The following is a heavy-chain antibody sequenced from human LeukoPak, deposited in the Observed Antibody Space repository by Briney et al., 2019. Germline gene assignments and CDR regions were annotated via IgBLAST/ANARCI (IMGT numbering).Heavy chain of an antibody. D-gene: IGHD3-10*01. CDR3: AKDPPYAYYGSGSYWDY. V-gene: IGHV3-23*01. J-gene: IGHJ4*02. Sequence: QTGGSLRLSCAASGFTFSSYAMSWVRQAPGKGLEWVSAISGSGSTYYADSVKGRFTISRDNSKNTLYLQMNSLRAEDTAVYYCAKDPPYAYYGSGSYWDYWGQGTLVTVSS. CDR2: ISGSGST. CDR1: GFTFSSYA.